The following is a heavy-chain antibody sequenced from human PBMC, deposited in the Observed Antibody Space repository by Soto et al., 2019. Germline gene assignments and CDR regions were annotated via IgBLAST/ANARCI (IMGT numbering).Heavy chain of an antibody. CDR1: GYTFTSYG. CDR2: ISAYNGNT. D-gene: IGHD2-8*01. CDR3: ARGGRNAAEAY. Sequence: QVHLVQSGAEVKKPGASVKVSCKASGYTFTSYGISWVRQAPGQGLEYMGWISAYNGNTNYAQNLQGRVTMTTDTCKSTAYMELRSLSSDDTAVDYCARGGRNAAEAYRGEGSLVSVSS. V-gene: IGHV1-18*01. J-gene: IGHJ4*02.